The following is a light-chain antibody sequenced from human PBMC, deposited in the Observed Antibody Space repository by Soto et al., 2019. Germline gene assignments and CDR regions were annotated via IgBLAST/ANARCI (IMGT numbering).Light chain of an antibody. Sequence: EIVLTQSPGTLSLSPGERATLSCRASQSVASSSLAWYQHKPGQAPRLLIYVASSRATGIPDRFSGSVSVTDFTLTISGREPEDFAVYSCQAYGSSRTFGQGNKVEIK. CDR3: QAYGSSRT. CDR1: QSVASSS. V-gene: IGKV3-20*01. CDR2: VAS. J-gene: IGKJ1*01.